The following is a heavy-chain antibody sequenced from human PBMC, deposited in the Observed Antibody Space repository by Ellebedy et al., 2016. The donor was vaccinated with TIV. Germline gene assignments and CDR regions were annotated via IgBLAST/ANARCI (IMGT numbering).Heavy chain of an antibody. D-gene: IGHD3-10*01. CDR2: IYPTGST. Sequence: MPSETLSLTCTVSGGSISGHYWSWIRQPAGKGLEWIGRIYPTGSTNYNPSLKSRVTMSVDTSKNQFSLKLTSVTAADTAVYYCARAQEGSGNWFYYYGMDVWGQGTTVTVSS. CDR1: GGSISGHY. J-gene: IGHJ6*02. CDR3: ARAQEGSGNWFYYYGMDV. V-gene: IGHV4-4*07.